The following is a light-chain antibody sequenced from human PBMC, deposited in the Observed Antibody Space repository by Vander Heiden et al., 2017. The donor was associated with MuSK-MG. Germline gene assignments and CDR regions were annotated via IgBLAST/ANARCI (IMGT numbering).Light chain of an antibody. CDR2: DAS. Sequence: EIVMTQSPATLSVSPGERATLSCRASQSVSSNLAWYQQKPGQAPRLLIYDASTRATGIPARFSGSGYGTEFTLTISSLQSEDFAVYYCQQYKNWPTWTFGQGTKVEIK. CDR1: QSVSSN. J-gene: IGKJ1*01. CDR3: QQYKNWPTWT. V-gene: IGKV3-15*01.